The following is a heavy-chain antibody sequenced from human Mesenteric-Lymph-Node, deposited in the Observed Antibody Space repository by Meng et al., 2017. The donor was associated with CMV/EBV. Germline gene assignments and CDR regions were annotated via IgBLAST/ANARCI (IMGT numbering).Heavy chain of an antibody. Sequence: GESLKISCAASEFTFSSFDMIWVRQAPGKGLECVSSITNSGSPIYYADSVKGRFTISRDNAKRSLYLQMNSLRAEDTAVYYCARDRIKYYYGSGSYYPVYYYGMDVWGQGTTVTVSS. J-gene: IGHJ6*02. CDR3: ARDRIKYYYGSGSYYPVYYYGMDV. V-gene: IGHV3-48*01. CDR2: ITNSGSPI. CDR1: EFTFSSFD. D-gene: IGHD3-10*01.